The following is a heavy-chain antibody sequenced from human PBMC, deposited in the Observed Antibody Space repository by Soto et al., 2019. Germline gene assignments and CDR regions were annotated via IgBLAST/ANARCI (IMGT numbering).Heavy chain of an antibody. J-gene: IGHJ3*02. Sequence: ASVKVSCKASGYTFTSYGISWVRQAPGQGLEWMGWISAYNGNTNYAQKLQGRVTMTTDTSTSTAYMELRSLRSDDTAVYYCARERKLYYDILTGYYGNDAFDIWGQGTMVTVSS. CDR3: ARERKLYYDILTGYYGNDAFDI. D-gene: IGHD3-9*01. CDR1: GYTFTSYG. V-gene: IGHV1-18*01. CDR2: ISAYNGNT.